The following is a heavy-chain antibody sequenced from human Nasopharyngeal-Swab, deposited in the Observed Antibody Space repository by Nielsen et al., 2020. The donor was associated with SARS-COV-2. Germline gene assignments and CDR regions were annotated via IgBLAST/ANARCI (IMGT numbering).Heavy chain of an antibody. CDR3: ARHVGSSWYLDAFDI. CDR2: IYPGDSDT. CDR1: GYIFSNYW. D-gene: IGHD6-13*01. Sequence: GESLKISCKGSGYIFSNYWIGWVRQMPGKGLEWVGIIYPGDSDTRYSPSFQGQVTISADKSISTAYLQWSSLKASDTAMYYCARHVGSSWYLDAFDIWGQGTMVTVSS. J-gene: IGHJ3*02. V-gene: IGHV5-51*01.